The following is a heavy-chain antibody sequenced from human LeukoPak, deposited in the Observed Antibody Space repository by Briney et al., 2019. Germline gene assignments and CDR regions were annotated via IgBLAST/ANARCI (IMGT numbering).Heavy chain of an antibody. CDR3: ARDRFARDILTGRNDYRFDP. D-gene: IGHD3-9*01. J-gene: IGHJ5*02. V-gene: IGHV1-2*02. CDR1: GYTFTGYY. Sequence: ASVKVSCKASGYTFTGYYMHWVRQAPGQGLEWMGWINPNSGGTNYAQKFQGRVTMTRDTSISTAYMELSRLRSDDTAVYYCARDRFARDILTGRNDYRFDPWGQGTLVTVSS. CDR2: INPNSGGT.